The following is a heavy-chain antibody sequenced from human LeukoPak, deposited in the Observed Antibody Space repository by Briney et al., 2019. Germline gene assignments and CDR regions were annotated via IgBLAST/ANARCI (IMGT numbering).Heavy chain of an antibody. D-gene: IGHD2-15*01. Sequence: GESLKISCQGSGYSINNYWIGWVRQMPGKGLEWMGIIYPADSDIRYSPSFQGQVTISADKSISTAYLQWSSLKASDTAMYYCARQEYCSGGSCYTWFDPWGQGTLVTVSS. J-gene: IGHJ5*02. CDR2: IYPADSDI. CDR3: ARQEYCSGGSCYTWFDP. CDR1: GYSINNYW. V-gene: IGHV5-51*01.